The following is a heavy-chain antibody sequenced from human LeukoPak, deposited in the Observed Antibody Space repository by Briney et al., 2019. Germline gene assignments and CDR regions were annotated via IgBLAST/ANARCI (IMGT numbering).Heavy chain of an antibody. J-gene: IGHJ4*02. Sequence: PGGSLRLSCAASGFTFSSYGMHWVRQAPGKGLEWVAVISYDGSNKYYADSVKGRFTISRDNSKNTLYLQMNSLGAEDTAVYYCANRGYSYGHYYFDYWGQGTLVTVSS. D-gene: IGHD5-18*01. V-gene: IGHV3-30*18. CDR2: ISYDGSNK. CDR1: GFTFSSYG. CDR3: ANRGYSYGHYYFDY.